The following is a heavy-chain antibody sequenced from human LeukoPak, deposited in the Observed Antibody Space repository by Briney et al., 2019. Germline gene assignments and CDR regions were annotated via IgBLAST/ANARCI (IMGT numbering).Heavy chain of an antibody. CDR3: ARHSVVPAAIWFDP. D-gene: IGHD2-2*01. J-gene: IGHJ5*02. CDR2: IYYSGST. CDR1: GGSLSSSSYY. V-gene: IGHV4-39*01. Sequence: SETLSLACTVSGGSLSSSSYYWGWIRQPRGKGLEWIGSIYYSGSTYYNPSLKSRVTISVDTSKNQFSLKLSSVTAADTAVYYCARHSVVPAAIWFDPWGQGTLVTVSS.